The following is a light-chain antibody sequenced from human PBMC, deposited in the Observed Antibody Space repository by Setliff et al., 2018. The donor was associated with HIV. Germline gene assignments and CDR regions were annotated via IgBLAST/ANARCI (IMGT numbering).Light chain of an antibody. CDR1: SSDVGAYNY. V-gene: IGLV2-11*01. J-gene: IGLJ1*01. Sequence: LTQPRSVSGSPGQSVTISCTGSSSDVGAYNYVSWYQQHPGKAPKLMIYDVTKRPSGVPDRFSGSKSGNTASLTISGLQAEDEADYYCCSYAGRYTDIFGTGTRSPS. CDR2: DVT. CDR3: CSYAGRYTDI.